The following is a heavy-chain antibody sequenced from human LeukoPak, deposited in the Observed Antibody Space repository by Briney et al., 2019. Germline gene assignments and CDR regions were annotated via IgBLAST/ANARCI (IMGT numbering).Heavy chain of an antibody. Sequence: GAAVNVSCKASGYTFTSYDINWVRQATGQGLEWMGWMNPNSGNTGYAQKFQGRVTITRNTSISTAYMELSSLRSDDTAVYYCARGGEYSGSYYDWFDPWGQGTLVTVSS. D-gene: IGHD1-26*01. CDR2: MNPNSGNT. CDR3: ARGGEYSGSYYDWFDP. V-gene: IGHV1-8*03. J-gene: IGHJ5*02. CDR1: GYTFTSYD.